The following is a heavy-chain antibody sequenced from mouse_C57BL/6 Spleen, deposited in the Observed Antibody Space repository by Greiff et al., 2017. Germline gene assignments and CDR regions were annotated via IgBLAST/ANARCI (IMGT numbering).Heavy chain of an antibody. CDR3: TREGSYYYGSSGFDY. CDR1: GFTFSSYT. Sequence: EVKLMESGGGLVKPGGSLKLSCAASGFTFSSYTMSWVRQTPEKRLEWVATISGGGGNTYYPDSVKGRFTISRDNAKNTLYLQMSSLRSEDTALYYGTREGSYYYGSSGFDYWGQGTTLTVSS. D-gene: IGHD1-1*01. J-gene: IGHJ2*01. V-gene: IGHV5-9*01. CDR2: ISGGGGNT.